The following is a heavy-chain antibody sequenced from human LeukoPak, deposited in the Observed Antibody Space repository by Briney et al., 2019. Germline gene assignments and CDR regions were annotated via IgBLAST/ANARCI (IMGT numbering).Heavy chain of an antibody. CDR3: LATYSGLGSGPENHEDV. V-gene: IGHV3-48*03. J-gene: IGHJ6*03. CDR1: GFTFSNYE. Sequence: GGSLRLSCAASGFTFSNYEMNWVRQAPGKGLEWVSYISSSGSTIYYADSVKGRFTISRDNAKNSLYLQMNSLRAEDTAVYYCLATYSGLGSGPENHEDVWGKGTTVTVSS. D-gene: IGHD3-10*01. CDR2: ISSSGSTI.